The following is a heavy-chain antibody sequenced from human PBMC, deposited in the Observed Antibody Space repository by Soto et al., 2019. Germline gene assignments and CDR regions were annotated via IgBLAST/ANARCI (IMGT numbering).Heavy chain of an antibody. CDR1: GGFIRGSSYF. Sequence: SETLSLSCIVSGGFIRGSSYFWGWIRQPPGKGLEWIGSISYSGSTHYSPSLRSRVTTSVDTSKNQFSLKLSSVTAADTAVYYCATGWGFCGGGSCQSAFAHWVQGTLVTVSS. CDR2: ISYSGST. CDR3: ATGWGFCGGGSCQSAFAH. V-gene: IGHV4-39*01. D-gene: IGHD2-21*01. J-gene: IGHJ5*02.